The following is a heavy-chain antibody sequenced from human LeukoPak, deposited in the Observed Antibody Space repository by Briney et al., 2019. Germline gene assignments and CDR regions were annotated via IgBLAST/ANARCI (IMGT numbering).Heavy chain of an antibody. D-gene: IGHD5-18*01. CDR2: MNPNSGNT. J-gene: IGHJ4*02. Sequence: ASVKVSCKASGYTFTSYDINWVRQATGQGLEWTGWMNPNSGNTGYAQKFQGRVTMTRNTSISTAYMELSSLRSEDTAVYYCARVKGRGYSYGFGYWGQGTLVTVSS. CDR1: GYTFTSYD. CDR3: ARVKGRGYSYGFGY. V-gene: IGHV1-8*01.